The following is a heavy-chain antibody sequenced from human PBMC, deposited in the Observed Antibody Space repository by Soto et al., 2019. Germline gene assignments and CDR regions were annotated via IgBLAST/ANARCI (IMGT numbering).Heavy chain of an antibody. CDR3: ARSQTTVTSYDY. V-gene: IGHV3-7*02. D-gene: IGHD4-17*01. J-gene: IGHJ4*02. Sequence: GGSLRLSCADSGFTFSSYWMSWVRQAPGKGLEWVANIKQDGSEKYYVDSVKGRFTISRDNAKNSLYLQMNSLRAEDTAVYYCARSQTTVTSYDYWGQGTQVTVSS. CDR2: IKQDGSEK. CDR1: GFTFSSYW.